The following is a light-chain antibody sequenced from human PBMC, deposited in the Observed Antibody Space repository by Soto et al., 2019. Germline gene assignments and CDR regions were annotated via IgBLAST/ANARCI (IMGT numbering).Light chain of an antibody. CDR2: GAS. CDR3: QQYSSAPPRT. V-gene: IGKV3-20*01. CDR1: RSVSTF. Sequence: EIALTQSPGTLSLSPGERATLSCRASRSVSTFLAWYQQKPGQAPRLLIYGASSRATVIPDRFSGSGSETDFTLTISRLEPEDFAVYYCQQYSSAPPRTVGGVTKLDIK. J-gene: IGKJ4*01.